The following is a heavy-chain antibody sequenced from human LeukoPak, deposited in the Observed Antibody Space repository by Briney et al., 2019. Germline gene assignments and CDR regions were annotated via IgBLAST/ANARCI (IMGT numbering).Heavy chain of an antibody. J-gene: IGHJ5*02. Sequence: GASVKVSCKASGYTFTSYAMNWVRQAPGQGLEWMGWINTNTGNPTYAQGFTGRFVFSLDTSVSTAYLQISSLKAEDTAVYYCARDPYYDILTGYYNRWFDPWGQGTLVTVSS. V-gene: IGHV7-4-1*02. CDR1: GYTFTSYA. CDR2: INTNTGNP. D-gene: IGHD3-9*01. CDR3: ARDPYYDILTGYYNRWFDP.